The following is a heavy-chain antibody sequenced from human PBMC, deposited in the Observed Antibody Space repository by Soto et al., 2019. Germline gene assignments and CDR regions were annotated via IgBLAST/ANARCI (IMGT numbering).Heavy chain of an antibody. Sequence: QVQLQQWGAGLLKPSETLSLTCAVYGGSFSGYYWSWIRQPPGKGLEWIGEINHSGSTNYNPSLKSRVTISADTSKTQFSLELSSVTAADTAVYYCARVTGRYYYGMDVWGQGTTVTVSS. CDR1: GGSFSGYY. J-gene: IGHJ6*02. V-gene: IGHV4-34*01. CDR2: INHSGST. CDR3: ARVTGRYYYGMDV.